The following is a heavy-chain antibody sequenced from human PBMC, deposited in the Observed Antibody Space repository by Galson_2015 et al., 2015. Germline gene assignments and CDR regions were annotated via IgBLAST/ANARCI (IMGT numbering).Heavy chain of an antibody. Sequence: SLRLSCAASGFTFGSYAMSWVRQAPGKGLEWVSVISGSGGSTYYADSVEGRFAISRDNSKNTLYLQMISLRADDTAVYYCAKHPYQGTANNWFDPWGQGTLVTVST. V-gene: IGHV3-23*01. D-gene: IGHD2-2*01. CDR2: ISGSGGST. J-gene: IGHJ5*02. CDR3: AKHPYQGTANNWFDP. CDR1: GFTFGSYA.